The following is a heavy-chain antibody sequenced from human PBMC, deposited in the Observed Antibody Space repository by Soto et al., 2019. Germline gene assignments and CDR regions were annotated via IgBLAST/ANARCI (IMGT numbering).Heavy chain of an antibody. CDR2: ISGYNGNT. CDR1: GYAFSGYR. CDR3: ARDLGPPNWFDS. V-gene: IGHV1-18*01. D-gene: IGHD2-8*01. Sequence: QVQLVQSGAEMKQPGASVKVSCKTSGYAFSGYRLSWVRQGPGQGLEWMGWISGYNGNTDYAQKFQGRVTMTTDTSKSTAYMELRSLRCDDTAVYYCARDLGPPNWFDSWGQGTLVTVSS. J-gene: IGHJ5*01.